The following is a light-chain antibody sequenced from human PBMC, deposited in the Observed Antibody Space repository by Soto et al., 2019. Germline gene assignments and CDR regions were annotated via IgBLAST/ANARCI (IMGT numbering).Light chain of an antibody. J-gene: IGLJ2*01. CDR2: DTI. Sequence: QSVLTQPPSVSGAPGQSVTISCIGSGSNIGAGYEVHWYQQLPGVAPKLLIFDTINRPSGVPGRFSGSKSGASASLAITGLLPEVEADFFCQSFDTNLNAVLFGGGTQLTVL. CDR1: GSNIGAGYE. CDR3: QSFDTNLNAVL. V-gene: IGLV1-40*01.